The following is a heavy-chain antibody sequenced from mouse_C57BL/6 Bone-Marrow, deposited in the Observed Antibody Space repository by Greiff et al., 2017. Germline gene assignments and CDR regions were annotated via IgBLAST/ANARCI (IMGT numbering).Heavy chain of an antibody. CDR1: GYTFTSYW. D-gene: IGHD1-1*01. CDR3: SRLYYYGRTYYFDY. J-gene: IGHJ2*01. Sequence: VQLQQPGAELVMPGASVKLSCKASGYTFTSYWMHWVKQRPGQGLEWIGEIDPSDSYTNYNQKFQGKSTLTVDKSSSTAYMQLSSLTSEDSAVYYCSRLYYYGRTYYFDYWGQGTTLTVSS. V-gene: IGHV1-69*01. CDR2: IDPSDSYT.